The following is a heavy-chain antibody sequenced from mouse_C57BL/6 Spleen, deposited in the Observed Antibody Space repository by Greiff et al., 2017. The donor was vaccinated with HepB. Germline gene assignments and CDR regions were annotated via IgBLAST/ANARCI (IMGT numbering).Heavy chain of an antibody. J-gene: IGHJ4*01. CDR1: GYTFTSYW. D-gene: IGHD2-2*01. V-gene: IGHV1-69*01. CDR2: IDPSDSYT. Sequence: VQLQQPGAELVMPGASVKLSCKASGYTFTSYWMHWVKQRPGQGLEWIGEIDPSDSYTNYNQKFKGKSTLTVDKSSSTAYMQLSSLTSEDSAVYYCARFGYVPYAMDYWGQGTSVTVSS. CDR3: ARFGYVPYAMDY.